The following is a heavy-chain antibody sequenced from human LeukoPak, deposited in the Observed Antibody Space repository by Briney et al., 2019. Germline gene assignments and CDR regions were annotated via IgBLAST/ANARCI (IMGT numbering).Heavy chain of an antibody. CDR1: GFTFSSYG. D-gene: IGHD3-22*01. J-gene: IGHJ4*02. V-gene: IGHV3-33*01. CDR2: IWYDGSNK. Sequence: GGSLRLSCAASGFTFSSYGMHWVRQAPGKGLEWVAVIWYDGSNKYYADSVKGRFTISRDNSKNTLYLQMNSLRAEDTAVYYCARDLDSSGYLYYFDYWGQGTLVTVSS. CDR3: ARDLDSSGYLYYFDY.